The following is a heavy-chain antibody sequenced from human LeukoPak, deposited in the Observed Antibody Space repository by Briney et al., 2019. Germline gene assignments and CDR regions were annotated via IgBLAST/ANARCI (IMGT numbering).Heavy chain of an antibody. J-gene: IGHJ4*02. V-gene: IGHV3-30-3*01. CDR3: ARDSYSGSPFDY. CDR1: GFTFSSYA. D-gene: IGHD1-26*01. Sequence: GGSRRLSCAASGFTFSSYAMHWVRQAPGKGLEWVAVISYDGSNKYYADSVKGRFTISRDNSKNTLYLQMNSLRAEDTAVYYCARDSYSGSPFDYWGQGTLVTVSS. CDR2: ISYDGSNK.